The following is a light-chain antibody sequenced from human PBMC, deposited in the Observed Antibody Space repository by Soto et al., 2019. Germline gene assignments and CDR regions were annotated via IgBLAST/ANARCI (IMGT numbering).Light chain of an antibody. CDR3: QHYNSYSEA. CDR1: QTISSW. CDR2: KAS. J-gene: IGKJ1*01. Sequence: DIQMTQSPSTLSGSVGDRVTITCRASQTISSWLAWYQQKPGKAPKLLIYKASTLKSGVPSRFSGSGSVTEFTLTISSLQPDDFATYYCQHYNSYSEAFGQGT. V-gene: IGKV1-5*03.